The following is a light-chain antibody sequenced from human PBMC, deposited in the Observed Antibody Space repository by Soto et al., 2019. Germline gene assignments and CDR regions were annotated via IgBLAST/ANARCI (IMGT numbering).Light chain of an antibody. Sequence: EIVMTQSPATLSVSPGERATLSCRASQSVSSNLAWYQQKPGQAPRLLIYGASTRATDIPARFSGSGSGTEFTLTISSLQSEDFAVYYCQQYNNPLTFGGGTKVEIK. J-gene: IGKJ4*01. CDR3: QQYNNPLT. V-gene: IGKV3-15*01. CDR2: GAS. CDR1: QSVSSN.